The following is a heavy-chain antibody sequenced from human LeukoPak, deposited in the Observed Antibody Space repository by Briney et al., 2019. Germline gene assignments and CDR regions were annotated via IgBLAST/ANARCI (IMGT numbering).Heavy chain of an antibody. Sequence: GGSLRLSCAASGFTFSSYWMSWVRQAPGKGLEWVANIKQDGSEKYYVDSVKGRFTISRDNAKNSLYLQMNSLRAEDMAVYYCARGDTAMVDYYYYMDVWGKGTTVTISS. D-gene: IGHD5-18*01. CDR2: IKQDGSEK. CDR1: GFTFSSYW. CDR3: ARGDTAMVDYYYYMDV. J-gene: IGHJ6*03. V-gene: IGHV3-7*01.